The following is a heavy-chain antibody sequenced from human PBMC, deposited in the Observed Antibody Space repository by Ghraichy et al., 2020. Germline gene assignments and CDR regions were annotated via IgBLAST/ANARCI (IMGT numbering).Heavy chain of an antibody. CDR2: VRSDGST. J-gene: IGHJ6*02. D-gene: IGHD3-3*02. CDR1: GDSFKTYF. CDR3: VRGMSIFTASALDV. V-gene: IGHV4-59*03. Sequence: PETLSLTCTLTGDSFKTYFWSWIRQCPGKGLQWIGHVRSDGSTKYNPSFGNRVTLSVDTTNQQFSLSLRAATSADTAVYYCVRGMSIFTASALDVWGLGTTVTVSS.